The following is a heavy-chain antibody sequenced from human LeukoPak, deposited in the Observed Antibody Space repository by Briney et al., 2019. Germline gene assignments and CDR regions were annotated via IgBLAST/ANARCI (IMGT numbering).Heavy chain of an antibody. CDR3: ARDHAYYYGMDV. CDR2: IYYSGRT. J-gene: IGHJ6*02. CDR1: GVSISRGGYY. Sequence: SETLSLTCTVSGVSISRGGYYWRWIRQHPGKGLEWIGHIYYSGRTYYNPSLKSRVTISVDTSKNQFSLKLTSVTAADTAVYYCARDHAYYYGMDVWGQGTTVTVSS. V-gene: IGHV4-31*03.